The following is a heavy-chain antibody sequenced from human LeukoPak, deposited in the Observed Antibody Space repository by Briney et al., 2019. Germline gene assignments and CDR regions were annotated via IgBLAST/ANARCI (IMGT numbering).Heavy chain of an antibody. CDR1: GYTFTSYA. V-gene: IGHV7-4-1*02. D-gene: IGHD6-19*01. CDR3: ARPRIPVAAKYYYYMDV. Sequence: SVKVSCKASGYTFTSYAMNWVRQAPGQGLEWMGWINTNTGNPTYAQGFTGRFVFSLDTSVSTAYLQISSLKAEDTAVYYCARPRIPVAAKYYYYMDVWGKGTTVTVSS. J-gene: IGHJ6*03. CDR2: INTNTGNP.